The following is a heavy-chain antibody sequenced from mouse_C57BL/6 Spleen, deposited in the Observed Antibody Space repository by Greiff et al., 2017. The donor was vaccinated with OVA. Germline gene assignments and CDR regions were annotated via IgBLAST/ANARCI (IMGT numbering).Heavy chain of an antibody. V-gene: IGHV7-3*01. CDR3: ARYEDYLYFDY. CDR1: GFTFTDYY. Sequence: EVQLVESGGGLVQPGGSLSLSCAASGFTFTDYYMSWVRQPPGKALEWLGFIRNKANGYTTEYSASVKGRFTISRDNSQSILYLQMNALRAEDSATYYCARYEDYLYFDYWGQGTTLTVSS. CDR2: IRNKANGYTT. J-gene: IGHJ2*01. D-gene: IGHD2-4*01.